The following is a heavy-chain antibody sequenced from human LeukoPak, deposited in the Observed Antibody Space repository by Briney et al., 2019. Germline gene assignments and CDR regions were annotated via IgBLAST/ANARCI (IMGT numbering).Heavy chain of an antibody. Sequence: PGGSLRLSCAASGFIFSSYAMHWVRQAPGKGLEWVAVISYDGSNKYYADSVKGRFTISRDNSKNTLYLQMNSLRAEDTAVYYCASSRSGSYFLFDYWGQGTLVTVSS. CDR2: ISYDGSNK. V-gene: IGHV3-30*04. D-gene: IGHD3-10*01. J-gene: IGHJ4*02. CDR1: GFIFSSYA. CDR3: ASSRSGSYFLFDY.